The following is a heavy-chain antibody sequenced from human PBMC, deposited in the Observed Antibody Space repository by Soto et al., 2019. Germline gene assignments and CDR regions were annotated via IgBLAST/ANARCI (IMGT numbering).Heavy chain of an antibody. CDR2: IKEDGSAK. J-gene: IGHJ4*02. Sequence: GGSLRLSCAASGFTFSRSWMNWVRQAPGKGLEWVAGIKEDGSAKYYVDFVKGRFTISRDNVENSLYLQMNSLRGEDTAVYFCARDRGYSCFDYWGLGTLVTVSS. D-gene: IGHD5-12*01. V-gene: IGHV3-7*01. CDR1: GFTFSRSW. CDR3: ARDRGYSCFDY.